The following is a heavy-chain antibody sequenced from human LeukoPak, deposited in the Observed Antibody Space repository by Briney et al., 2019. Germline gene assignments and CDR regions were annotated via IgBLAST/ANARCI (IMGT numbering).Heavy chain of an antibody. CDR2: IKQDGSEK. V-gene: IGHV3-7*01. Sequence: GGALRLSCAASGFTFSSYWMSWVRQAPGKGLEWVANIKQDGSEKYYVDSVKGRFTISRDNAKNSLYLQMNSLRAEDTAVYYCARDHVIIDDSSGYGHTFGGQGTLVTVSS. J-gene: IGHJ4*02. CDR1: GFTFSSYW. CDR3: ARDHVIIDDSSGYGHTF. D-gene: IGHD3-22*01.